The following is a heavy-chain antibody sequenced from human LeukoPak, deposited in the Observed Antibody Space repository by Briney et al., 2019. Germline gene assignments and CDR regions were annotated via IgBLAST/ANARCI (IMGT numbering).Heavy chain of an antibody. CDR1: GGSISSYY. V-gene: IGHV4-59*01. J-gene: IGHJ4*02. CDR2: IYYSGST. CDR3: ARDRHSSSSLDY. Sequence: PSETLSLTCTVSGGSISSYYWSWIRQPPGKGLEWIGYIYYSGSTNYNPSLKSRVTISVDTSKNQFSLKLSSVTAADTAVYYCARDRHSSSSLDYWGQGTLVTVSS. D-gene: IGHD6-6*01.